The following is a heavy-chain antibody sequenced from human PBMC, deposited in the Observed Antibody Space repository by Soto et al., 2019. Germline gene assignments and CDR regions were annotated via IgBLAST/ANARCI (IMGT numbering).Heavy chain of an antibody. J-gene: IGHJ6*02. V-gene: IGHV1-69*13. D-gene: IGHD3-22*01. CDR3: ARSKEYYYDSSGYLRSKNYYYYGMDV. CDR1: GGTFSSYA. Sequence: ASVKVSCKASGGTFSSYAISWVRQAPGQGLEWMGGIIPIFGTANYAQKFQGRVTITADESTSTAYMELSSLRSEDTAVYYCARSKEYYYDSSGYLRSKNYYYYGMDVWGQGTTVTVSS. CDR2: IIPIFGTA.